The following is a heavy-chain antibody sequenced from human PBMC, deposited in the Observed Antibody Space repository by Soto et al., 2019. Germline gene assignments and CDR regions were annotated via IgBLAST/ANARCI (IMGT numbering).Heavy chain of an antibody. CDR3: ARTRDYYGSGSYYRTYYYYYGMDF. CDR2: INHSGST. J-gene: IGHJ6*02. D-gene: IGHD3-10*01. Sequence: PSETLCLTCAVYVGSFSVYYWSWIRQPPGKGLERTGGINHSGSTNYNPSLKSRVTISVDTSKNQFSLKLSSVTAADTAVYYCARTRDYYGSGSYYRTYYYYYGMDFWGQGTTVTGSS. V-gene: IGHV4-34*01. CDR1: VGSFSVYY.